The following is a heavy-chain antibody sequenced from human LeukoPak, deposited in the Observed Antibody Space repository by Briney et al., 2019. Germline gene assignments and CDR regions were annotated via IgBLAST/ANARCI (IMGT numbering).Heavy chain of an antibody. D-gene: IGHD3-10*01. Sequence: PSETLSLTCTVSGGSISSYYWSWIRQPPGKGLEWIGYIYYSGSTNYNPSLKSRVTISVDTSKNQFSLKLSSVTAADTAVYYCARGVGLLWFGESFGSRDAFDIWGQGTMVTVSS. CDR3: ARGVGLLWFGESFGSRDAFDI. J-gene: IGHJ3*02. CDR1: GGSISSYY. V-gene: IGHV4-59*12. CDR2: IYYSGST.